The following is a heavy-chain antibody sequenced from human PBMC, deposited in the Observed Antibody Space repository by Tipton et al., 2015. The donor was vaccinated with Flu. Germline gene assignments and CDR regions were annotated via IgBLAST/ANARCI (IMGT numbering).Heavy chain of an antibody. Sequence: TLSLTCTVSGGSISSGSYYWSWLRQPAGKGLEWIGRIYTSGSTNYNPSLKSRVTISVDTSKNQFSLTLSSVTAADTAVYYCARDLAHVAAAGFDYWGQGTLVTVSS. J-gene: IGHJ4*02. CDR1: GGSISSGSYY. CDR3: ARDLAHVAAAGFDY. D-gene: IGHD6-13*01. V-gene: IGHV4-61*02. CDR2: IYTSGST.